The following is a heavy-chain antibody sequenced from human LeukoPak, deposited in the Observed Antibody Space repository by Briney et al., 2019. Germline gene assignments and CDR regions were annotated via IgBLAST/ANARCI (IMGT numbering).Heavy chain of an antibody. D-gene: IGHD1-26*01. CDR3: ARGSPRWELPTHFDY. J-gene: IGHJ4*02. V-gene: IGHV1-69*13. CDR2: IIPIFGTA. Sequence: SVKVSCKASGYTFTSYYMHWVRQAPGQGLEWMGGIIPIFGTANYAQKFQGRVTITADESTSTAYMELSSLRSEDTAVYYCARGSPRWELPTHFDYWGQGTLVTVSS. CDR1: GYTFTSYY.